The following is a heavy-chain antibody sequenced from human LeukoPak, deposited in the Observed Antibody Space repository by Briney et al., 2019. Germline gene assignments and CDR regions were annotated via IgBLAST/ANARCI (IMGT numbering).Heavy chain of an antibody. Sequence: TSETLSLTCTVSGGSISSGSYYWSWIRQPAGKGLEWIGRIYTSGSTNYNPSLKSRVTISVDTSKNQFSLKLSSVTAADTAVYYCARDRPGYSYGYNYYYMDVWGKGTTVTISS. V-gene: IGHV4-61*02. CDR2: IYTSGST. CDR3: ARDRPGYSYGYNYYYMDV. J-gene: IGHJ6*03. CDR1: GGSISSGSYY. D-gene: IGHD5-18*01.